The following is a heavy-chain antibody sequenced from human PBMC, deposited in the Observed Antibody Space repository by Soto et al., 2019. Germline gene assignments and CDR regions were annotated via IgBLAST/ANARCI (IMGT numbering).Heavy chain of an antibody. V-gene: IGHV4-30-4*01. CDR1: GDSISTVDYF. D-gene: IGHD2-15*01. J-gene: IGHJ5*01. CDR2: IYKSTTT. CDR3: ARGRYCLTGRCFPNWFDS. Sequence: SETLSLTCSVSGDSISTVDYFWAWIRQPPGQALEYIGYIYKSTTTYYNPSFEGRVAISLDTSKSQFSLNVTSVTAADTAVYFCARGRYCLTGRCFPNWFDSWGQGTLVTVSS.